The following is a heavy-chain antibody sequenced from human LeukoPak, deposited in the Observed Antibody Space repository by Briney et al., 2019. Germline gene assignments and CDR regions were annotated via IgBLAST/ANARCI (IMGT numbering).Heavy chain of an antibody. CDR1: GYTFTSYG. J-gene: IGHJ3*02. Sequence: GASVKVSCKASGYTFTSYGISWVRQAPGQGLEWMGGIIPIFGTANYAQKFQGRVTITADESTSTAYMELSSLRSEDTAVYYCARDMGYSYGRLAFDIWGQGTMVTVSS. V-gene: IGHV1-69*13. D-gene: IGHD5-18*01. CDR3: ARDMGYSYGRLAFDI. CDR2: IIPIFGTA.